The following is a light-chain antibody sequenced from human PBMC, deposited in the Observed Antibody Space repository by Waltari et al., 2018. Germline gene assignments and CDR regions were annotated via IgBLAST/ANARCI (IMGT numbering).Light chain of an antibody. J-gene: IGLJ3*02. CDR2: DAS. V-gene: IGLV2-14*03. CDR3: SSYTTSRTWV. CDR1: RSDVGAYKY. Sequence: QSALTQPASVSGSPGQSITISCLGSRSDVGAYKYVSWFQQHPGKAPNLIIYDASPRPSGTSDRFSGSKSGNTASLTIYGLQAEDEADYYCSSYTTSRTWVFGGGTKLTVL.